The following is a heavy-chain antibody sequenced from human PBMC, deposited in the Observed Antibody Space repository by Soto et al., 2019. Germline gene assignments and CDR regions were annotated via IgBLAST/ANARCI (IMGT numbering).Heavy chain of an antibody. V-gene: IGHV4-4*07. CDR3: ATTIAARPSFRGMDV. CDR2: IYTSGST. J-gene: IGHJ6*02. Sequence: QVQLQESGPGLVKPSETLSLTCTVSGGSTSSYYWSWIRQPAGKGLEWIGRIYTSGSTNYNPSLKSRVTMSVDTSKNQFSLKLSSVTAADTAVYYCATTIAARPSFRGMDVWGQGTTVTVSS. CDR1: GGSTSSYY. D-gene: IGHD6-6*01.